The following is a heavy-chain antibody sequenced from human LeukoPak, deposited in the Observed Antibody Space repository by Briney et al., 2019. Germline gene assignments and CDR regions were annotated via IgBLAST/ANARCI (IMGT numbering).Heavy chain of an antibody. CDR2: INEDGSAK. Sequence: GGSVRLSCAAWGFTFRICWMSGVRRARGKGGEWVANINEDGSAKYCVDSVKGRFTISRDNAKSSLDLQVNSLRAEDTAVYYCTRSRRDGNDYWGQGTLVTVSS. CDR3: TRSRRDGNDY. J-gene: IGHJ4*02. CDR1: GFTFRICW. V-gene: IGHV3-7*01. D-gene: IGHD5-24*01.